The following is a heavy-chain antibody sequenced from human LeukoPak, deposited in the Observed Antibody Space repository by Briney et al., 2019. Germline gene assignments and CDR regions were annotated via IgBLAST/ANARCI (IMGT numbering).Heavy chain of an antibody. CDR1: GFTFDDYG. J-gene: IGHJ4*02. V-gene: IGHV3-20*04. CDR3: ASGGIYYGAAFDF. Sequence: GGSLRLSCTASGFTFDDYGMSWVRQAPGKGLEWGSGINWNGGSTGYADSVKGRFTISRDNAKNSLYLQMNSLRAEDTALYYCASGGIYYGAAFDFWGQGGLVTVSS. D-gene: IGHD1-26*01. CDR2: INWNGGST.